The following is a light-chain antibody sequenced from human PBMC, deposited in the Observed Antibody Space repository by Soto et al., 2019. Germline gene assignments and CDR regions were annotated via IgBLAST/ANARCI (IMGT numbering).Light chain of an antibody. V-gene: IGKV1D-16*01. CDR3: QQYITYST. J-gene: IGKJ1*01. Sequence: GDRVTITWRASQGISSWLACYQQKPGKAPKLLIYAASSLQSGVPSRFRGSGSGTEFTLTITSLQTDDFATYHCQQYITYSTFGQGTKVDIK. CDR1: QGISSW. CDR2: AAS.